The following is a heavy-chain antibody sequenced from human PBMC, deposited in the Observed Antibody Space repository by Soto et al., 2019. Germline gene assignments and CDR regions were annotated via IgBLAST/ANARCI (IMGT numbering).Heavy chain of an antibody. J-gene: IGHJ4*02. V-gene: IGHV4-34*01. CDR2: INHSGST. Sequence: SETLSLTCAVYGGSFSGYYWSWIRQPPGKGLEWIGEINHSGSTNYNPSLKSRVTISVDTSKNQFSLKLSSVTAADTAVYYCARAYGSNVFDFWGQGTLVTV. D-gene: IGHD4-17*01. CDR3: ARAYGSNVFDF. CDR1: GGSFSGYY.